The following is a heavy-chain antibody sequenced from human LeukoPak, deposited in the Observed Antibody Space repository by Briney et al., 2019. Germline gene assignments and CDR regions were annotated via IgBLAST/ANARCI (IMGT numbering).Heavy chain of an antibody. CDR2: IYYSGST. Sequence: PSETLSLTCTVSGGSISSGGYYWSWIRQHPGKGLERIGYIYYSGSTYYNPSLKSRVTISVDTSKNQFSLKLSSVTAADTAVYYCARGVIAARTHYYGMDVWGQGTTVTVSS. D-gene: IGHD6-6*01. CDR1: GGSISSGGYY. V-gene: IGHV4-31*03. J-gene: IGHJ6*02. CDR3: ARGVIAARTHYYGMDV.